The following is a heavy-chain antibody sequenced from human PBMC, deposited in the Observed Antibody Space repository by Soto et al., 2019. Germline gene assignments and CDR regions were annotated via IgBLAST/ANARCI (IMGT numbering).Heavy chain of an antibody. CDR1: GYTFTGYY. V-gene: IGHV1-2*02. CDR2: INPNSGGT. CDR3: ARLLPERAGKIQLWFGYYYYGMDV. D-gene: IGHD5-18*01. Sequence: GASVKVSCKASGYTFTGYYMHWVRQAPGQGLEWMGWINPNSGGTNYAQKFQGRVTMTRDTSISTAYMELSRLRSDDTAVYYCARLLPERAGKIQLWFGYYYYGMDVWGQGTTVTVSS. J-gene: IGHJ6*02.